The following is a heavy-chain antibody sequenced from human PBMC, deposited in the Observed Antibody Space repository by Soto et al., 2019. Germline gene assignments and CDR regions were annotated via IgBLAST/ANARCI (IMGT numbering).Heavy chain of an antibody. Sequence: QVQLVQSGAEVKKPGASVKVSCKASGYTFTSYAMHWVRQAPGQRLEWMGWINAGNGNTKYSQKFQGRVTITRDTSASTAYMELSSLRSEDTAVYYCARGDSAKIAVVRGWFDPWGQGTLVTVSS. CDR2: INAGNGNT. CDR1: GYTFTSYA. V-gene: IGHV1-3*01. D-gene: IGHD3-22*01. CDR3: ARGDSAKIAVVRGWFDP. J-gene: IGHJ5*02.